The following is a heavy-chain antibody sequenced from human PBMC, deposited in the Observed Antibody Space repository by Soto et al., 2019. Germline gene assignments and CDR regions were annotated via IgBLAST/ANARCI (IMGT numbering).Heavy chain of an antibody. CDR1: GGSVSSRSYF. D-gene: IGHD1-26*01. J-gene: IGHJ4*02. CDR2: IYYSGST. Sequence: SETLSLTCTVSGGSVSSRSYFWSWIRQPPGKGLERIGCIYYSGSTNYNPSLKSRVTISLDTSKNQFSLKLSSVTAADTAVYYCARDPMGATAAHFDYWGQGTLVTVS. CDR3: ARDPMGATAAHFDY. V-gene: IGHV4-61*01.